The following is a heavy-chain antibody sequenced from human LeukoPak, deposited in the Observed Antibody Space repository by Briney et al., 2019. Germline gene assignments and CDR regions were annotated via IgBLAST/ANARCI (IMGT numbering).Heavy chain of an antibody. CDR1: GYSFANYY. CDR3: ARGVTSTSGWYGTDY. CDR2: INPNTNSA. V-gene: IGHV1-46*01. D-gene: IGHD6-19*01. Sequence: GASVKVSCKASGYSFANYYIHWVRQVPGQGLEWMGIINPNTNSARCAQKFQDRVTMTRATSTNTGYMELSSLGSDDPAVYYCARGVTSTSGWYGTDYWGQGTLVTVSS. J-gene: IGHJ4*02.